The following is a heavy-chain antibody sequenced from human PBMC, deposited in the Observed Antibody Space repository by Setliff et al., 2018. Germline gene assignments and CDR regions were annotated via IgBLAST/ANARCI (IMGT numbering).Heavy chain of an antibody. D-gene: IGHD3-3*01. CDR1: GYTFTSYD. V-gene: IGHV1-8*02. CDR2: MNPNSGNT. CDR3: ARERMYYNFWSGYSDY. Sequence: GASVKVSCKASGYTFTSYDINWVRQATGQGLEWMGWMNPNSGNTGYAQKFQGRVTMTRNTSISTAYMELSSLRSEDTAVYYCARERMYYNFWSGYSDYWGQGTLVTVSS. J-gene: IGHJ4*02.